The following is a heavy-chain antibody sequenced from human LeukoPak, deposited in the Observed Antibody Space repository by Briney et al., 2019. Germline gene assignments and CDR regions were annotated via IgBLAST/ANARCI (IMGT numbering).Heavy chain of an antibody. Sequence: PGGSLRLSCAASGFTFSSYGMSWVRQAPGKGLEWVSAISGSGGSTDYADSVKGRFTISRDNSKNTLYLQMNSLRAEDTAVYYCAKDRALRYFDWSLGYWGQGTLVTVSS. CDR1: GFTFSSYG. J-gene: IGHJ4*02. CDR2: ISGSGGST. D-gene: IGHD3-9*01. V-gene: IGHV3-23*01. CDR3: AKDRALRYFDWSLGY.